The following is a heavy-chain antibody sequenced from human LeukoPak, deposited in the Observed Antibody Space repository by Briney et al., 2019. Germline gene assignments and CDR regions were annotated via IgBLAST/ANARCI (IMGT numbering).Heavy chain of an antibody. Sequence: ASVKVSCKASGYTFTGYYMHWVRQAPGQGLEWMGWINPNSGGTNYAQKFQGRVTMTRDTSISTAYMELSRLRSDDTAVYYCARDRRWELLRPYNWFDPWGQGTLVTVSS. CDR2: INPNSGGT. V-gene: IGHV1-2*02. CDR1: GYTFTGYY. D-gene: IGHD1-26*01. CDR3: ARDRRWELLRPYNWFDP. J-gene: IGHJ5*02.